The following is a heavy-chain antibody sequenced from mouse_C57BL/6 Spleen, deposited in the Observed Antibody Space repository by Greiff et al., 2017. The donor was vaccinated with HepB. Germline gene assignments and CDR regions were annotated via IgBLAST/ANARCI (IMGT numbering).Heavy chain of an antibody. CDR3: ATTVVAPLDY. Sequence: EVQLVESGGGLVKPGGSLKLSCAASGFTFSDYGMHWVRQAPEKGLEWVAYISSGSSTIYYADTVKGRFTISRDNAKNTLFLQMTSLRSEDTAMYYCATTVVAPLDYWGQGTTLTVSS. V-gene: IGHV5-17*01. J-gene: IGHJ2*01. CDR2: ISSGSSTI. D-gene: IGHD1-1*01. CDR1: GFTFSDYG.